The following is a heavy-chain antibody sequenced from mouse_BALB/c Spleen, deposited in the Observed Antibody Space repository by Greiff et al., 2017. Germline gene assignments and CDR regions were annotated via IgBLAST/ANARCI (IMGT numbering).Heavy chain of an antibody. CDR1: GYSITSDYA. Sequence: EVKVEESGPGLVKPSQSLSLTCTVTGYSITSDYAWNWIRQFPGNKLEWMGYISYSGSTSYNPSLKSRISITRDTSKNQFFLQLNSVTTEDTATYYCARLGDLYYFDYWGQGTTLTVSS. CDR2: ISYSGST. CDR3: ARLGDLYYFDY. D-gene: IGHD2-13*01. V-gene: IGHV3-2*02. J-gene: IGHJ2*01.